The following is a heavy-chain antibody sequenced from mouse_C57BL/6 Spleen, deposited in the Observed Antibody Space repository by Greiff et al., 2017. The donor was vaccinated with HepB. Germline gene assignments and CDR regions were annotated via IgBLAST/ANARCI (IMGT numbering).Heavy chain of an antibody. CDR2: ISDGGSYT. J-gene: IGHJ2*01. Sequence: EVKLMESGGGLVKPGGSLKLSCAASGFTFSSYAMSWVRQTPEKRLEWVATISDGGSYTYYPDNVKGRFTISRDNAKNNLYLQMSHLKSEDTAMYYCARDRTGTWRNFDYWGQGTTLTVSS. V-gene: IGHV5-4*01. D-gene: IGHD4-1*01. CDR3: ARDRTGTWRNFDY. CDR1: GFTFSSYA.